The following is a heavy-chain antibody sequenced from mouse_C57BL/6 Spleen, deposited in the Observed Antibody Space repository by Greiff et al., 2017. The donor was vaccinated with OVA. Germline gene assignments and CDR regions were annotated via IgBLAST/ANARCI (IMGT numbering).Heavy chain of an antibody. V-gene: IGHV1-55*01. J-gene: IGHJ3*01. CDR2: IYPGSGST. CDR1: GYTFTSYW. Sequence: VKLQQPGAELVKPGASVKMSCKASGYTFTSYWITWVKQRPGQGLEWIGDIYPGSGSTNYNEKFKSKATLTVDTSSSTAYMQLSSLTSEDSAVYSGAREEGYYGYGWFAYWGQGTLVTVSA. D-gene: IGHD2-2*01. CDR3: AREEGYYGYGWFAY.